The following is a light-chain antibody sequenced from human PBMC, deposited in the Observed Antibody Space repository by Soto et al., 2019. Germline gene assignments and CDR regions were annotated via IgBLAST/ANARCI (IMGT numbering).Light chain of an antibody. CDR1: QTVTTN. CDR3: QQYRNWPPRT. J-gene: IGKJ1*01. V-gene: IGKV3-15*01. Sequence: IVRTPSAANMAVSPGERATLSCTGSQTVTTNLAWYQHKPVHAPRLLIYGASTRATGSPARFSGSGSGTEFTLTINSLQAEDFAFYYCQQYRNWPPRTFGQGTKVDIK. CDR2: GAS.